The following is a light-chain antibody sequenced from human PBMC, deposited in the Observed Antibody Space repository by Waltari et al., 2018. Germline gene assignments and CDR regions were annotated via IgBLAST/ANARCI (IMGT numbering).Light chain of an antibody. CDR2: DND. CDR3: GSWDSSLIAYV. V-gene: IGLV1-51*01. Sequence: QSMLTQPPSVSAAPGQKVTISCSGRSSNVGSHYLSWYQQIPGTAPKLLIYDNDKRPAEIPDRFSCSKSGAAATLGITGLQTGDEADYYGGSWDSSLIAYVFGTGTQVTVL. CDR1: SSNVGSHY. J-gene: IGLJ1*01.